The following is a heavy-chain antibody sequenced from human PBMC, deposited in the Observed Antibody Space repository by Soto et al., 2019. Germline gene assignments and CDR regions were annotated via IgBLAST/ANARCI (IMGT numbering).Heavy chain of an antibody. CDR1: GFTFSYHD. V-gene: IGHV3-33*01. CDR3: ATKKIDDFDY. J-gene: IGHJ4*02. CDR2: IRNDGTVR. Sequence: LRLSCTASGFTFSYHDMHWVRQAPGKGLEWLAAIRNDGTVRNYADAAKGRFTISRDNSKSTLYLDVNNLRPEDTAVYYCATKKIDDFDYWGQGTLVTVSS.